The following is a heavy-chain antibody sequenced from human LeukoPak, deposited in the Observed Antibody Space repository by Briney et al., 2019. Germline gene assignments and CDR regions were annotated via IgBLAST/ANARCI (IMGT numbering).Heavy chain of an antibody. CDR1: GFMVSNNW. D-gene: IGHD1-1*01. J-gene: IGHJ4*02. V-gene: IGHV3-7*01. Sequence: PGGSLRLSCGASGFMVSNNWMSWVRQAPGKGLEWTANIKRGGSNEYYADSVKGRFTISRDNAKNSLYLHMNSLRVEDTAIYYCVININWSFGSWGQGDVVIVSS. CDR2: IKRGGSNE. CDR3: VININWSFGS.